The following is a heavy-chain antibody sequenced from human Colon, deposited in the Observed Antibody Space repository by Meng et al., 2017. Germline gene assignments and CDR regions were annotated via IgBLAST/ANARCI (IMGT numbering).Heavy chain of an antibody. CDR1: GFTFRTYA. Sequence: GESLKISCEASGFTFRTYAMHWVRQAPGKGLEWVAVIWSDGSDKYYADSVKGRFTISRDNSNNTLFLQMNSLRAEDTALYFCAGGEQHGSHFYFWGQGTLVTVSS. J-gene: IGHJ4*02. D-gene: IGHD3-10*01. CDR2: IWSDGSDK. CDR3: AGGEQHGSHFYF. V-gene: IGHV3-33*01.